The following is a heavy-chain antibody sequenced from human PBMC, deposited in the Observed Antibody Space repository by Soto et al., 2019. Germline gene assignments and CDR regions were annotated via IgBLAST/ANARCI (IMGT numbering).Heavy chain of an antibody. V-gene: IGHV4-31*03. CDR2: ISYSGSA. CDR3: ARRRCTTTTCFDP. Sequence: KSSETLSLTCSVSGGSINSGNYYWSWIRQHPAKGLEWIGYISYSGSAHYNPSLRSRVFISVDTSRNQFSLKLSSVTAAVTAVYYCARRRCTTTTCFDPWGQGTLVTVSS. J-gene: IGHJ5*02. D-gene: IGHD2-2*01. CDR1: GGSINSGNYY.